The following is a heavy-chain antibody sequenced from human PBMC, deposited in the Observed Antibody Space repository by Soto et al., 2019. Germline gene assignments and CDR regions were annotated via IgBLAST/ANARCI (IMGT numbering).Heavy chain of an antibody. CDR2: TYYRSKWYN. V-gene: IGHV6-1*01. D-gene: IGHD1-26*01. J-gene: IGHJ3*02. CDR3: AGDRDSGRYSVAFDI. CDR1: GESVSSISAA. Sequence: SQTFSLTCAISGESVSSISAAWNWIRQSPSRGLEWLGRTYYRSKWYNDYAVSVKSRITINPDTPKNQFSLQLNSVTPEDTAVYYCAGDRDSGRYSVAFDIWGQGTMVTVSS.